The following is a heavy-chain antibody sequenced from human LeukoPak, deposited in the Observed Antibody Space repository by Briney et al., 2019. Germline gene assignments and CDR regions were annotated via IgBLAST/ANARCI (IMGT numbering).Heavy chain of an antibody. D-gene: IGHD6-13*01. J-gene: IGHJ4*02. Sequence: GGSVRLSCAASGFTVSSNYMSWVRQAPGKGLEWVSVIYSGGSTYYADSVKGRFTISRDNSKNTLYLQMNSLKAEDTAVYYCARVFGGYSSTHWGQGTLVTVSS. CDR2: IYSGGST. CDR1: GFTVSSNY. CDR3: ARVFGGYSSTH. V-gene: IGHV3-66*01.